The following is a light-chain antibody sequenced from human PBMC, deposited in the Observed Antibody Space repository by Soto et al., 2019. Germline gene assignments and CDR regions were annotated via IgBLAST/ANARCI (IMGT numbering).Light chain of an antibody. Sequence: EIVLTQSPATLSLSPGERATLSCRASQSVSSYLAWYQQKPDQAPRLLISDASNRATGIPARFSGSGSGTDFTLTISSLEPEDFAVYYCQQGSNWPLTFGAGTKVELK. CDR3: QQGSNWPLT. V-gene: IGKV3-11*01. CDR2: DAS. J-gene: IGKJ4*01. CDR1: QSVSSY.